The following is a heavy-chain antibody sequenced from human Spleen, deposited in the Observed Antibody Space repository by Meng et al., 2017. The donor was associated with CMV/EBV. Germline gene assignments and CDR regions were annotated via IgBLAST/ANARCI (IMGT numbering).Heavy chain of an antibody. J-gene: IGHJ4*02. V-gene: IGHV3-23*01. Sequence: GGSLRLSCAASGFTFSSYAMSWVRQAPGKGLEWVSAISGSGGSTYYADSVKGRFTISRDNSKNTLYLQMNSLRAEDTAVYYCARAYSGYLAFDYWGQGTLVTVSS. CDR1: GFTFSSYA. CDR3: ARAYSGYLAFDY. D-gene: IGHD5-12*01. CDR2: ISGSGGST.